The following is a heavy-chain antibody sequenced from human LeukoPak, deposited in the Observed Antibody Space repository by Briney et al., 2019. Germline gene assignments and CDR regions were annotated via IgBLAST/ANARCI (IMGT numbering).Heavy chain of an antibody. V-gene: IGHV4-59*01. CDR3: ARVHYFGSGLSSYFDY. CDR1: GGSISTYY. D-gene: IGHD3-10*01. CDR2: IYYSGST. Sequence: SETLSLTCTVSGGSISTYYWSWIRQPPGKGLEWIGYIYYSGSTNYNPSLKSRVTMSVDTSKNQFSLKLRSVTAADTAVYYCARVHYFGSGLSSYFDYWGQGILVTVSS. J-gene: IGHJ4*02.